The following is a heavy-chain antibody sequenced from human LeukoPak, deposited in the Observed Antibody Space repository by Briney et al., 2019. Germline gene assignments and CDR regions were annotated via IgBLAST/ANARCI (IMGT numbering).Heavy chain of an antibody. CDR1: AFTFSDYS. J-gene: IGHJ6*03. CDR2: ISGGSTYI. Sequence: KSGGSLRLSCAASAFTFSDYSMNWVRQAPGKGLEWVAYISGGSTYIYYADSVKGRFTISRDNAQRSMYLQMNSLRAEDTAVYYCARGYSSSWFSYYYYYMDVWGKGTTVTVSS. D-gene: IGHD6-13*01. V-gene: IGHV3-21*01. CDR3: ARGYSSSWFSYYYYYMDV.